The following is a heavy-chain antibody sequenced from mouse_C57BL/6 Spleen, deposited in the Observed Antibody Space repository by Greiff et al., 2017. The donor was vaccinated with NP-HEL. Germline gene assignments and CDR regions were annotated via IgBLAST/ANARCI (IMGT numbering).Heavy chain of an antibody. Sequence: VQLQQPGAELVMPGASVKLSCKASGYTFTSYWMHWVKQRPGQGLEWIGEIDPSDSYTNYNQKFKGKSTLTVDKSSSTAYMQLSSLTSEDSAVYYCARSGSSGYSFAYWGQGTLVTVSA. CDR2: IDPSDSYT. V-gene: IGHV1-69*01. CDR3: ARSGSSGYSFAY. J-gene: IGHJ3*01. D-gene: IGHD3-2*02. CDR1: GYTFTSYW.